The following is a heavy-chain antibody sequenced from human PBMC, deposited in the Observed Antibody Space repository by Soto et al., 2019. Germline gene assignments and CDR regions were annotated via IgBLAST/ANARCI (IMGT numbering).Heavy chain of an antibody. D-gene: IGHD3-3*01. Sequence: QVQLQESGPGLVKPSGTLSLTCAVSGGSISSSNWWSWVRQPPGKGLEWIGAIYHSGSTNYNPSPKSRVAGSVDKSKNQFALKMGSVTAADTSVYYCARAQVTIFGVEHDYYYGMDVWGQGTTVTVSS. J-gene: IGHJ6*02. V-gene: IGHV4-4*02. CDR1: GGSISSSNW. CDR3: ARAQVTIFGVEHDYYYGMDV. CDR2: IYHSGST.